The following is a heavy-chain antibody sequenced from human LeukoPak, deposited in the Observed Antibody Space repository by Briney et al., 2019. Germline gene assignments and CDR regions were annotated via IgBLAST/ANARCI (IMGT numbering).Heavy chain of an antibody. Sequence: SETLSLTCTVSGGSISSSSYYWGWIRQPPGKGLEWIGSIYYSGSTYYNPSLKSRVTISVDTSKNQFSLKLSSVTAADTAVYYCARELVPIAAAGTLGAWGQGTPVTVPS. CDR3: ARELVPIAAAGTLGA. V-gene: IGHV4-39*07. CDR2: IYYSGST. D-gene: IGHD6-13*01. CDR1: GGSISSSSYY. J-gene: IGHJ5*02.